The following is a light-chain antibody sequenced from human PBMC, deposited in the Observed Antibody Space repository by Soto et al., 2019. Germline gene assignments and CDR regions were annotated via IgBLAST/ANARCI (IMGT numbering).Light chain of an antibody. J-gene: IGLJ2*01. V-gene: IGLV2-11*01. Sequence: QSALTQPRSVSGSPGQSVTISCTGTSSDVGGYDYVSWYQQHPGKAPKLMIYDVSKRPSGVPDRFSGSKSGNTASLIISGLQPEDEADYYCCSYAGSNTFVIFGGGTKLTVL. CDR3: CSYAGSNTFVI. CDR2: DVS. CDR1: SSDVGGYDY.